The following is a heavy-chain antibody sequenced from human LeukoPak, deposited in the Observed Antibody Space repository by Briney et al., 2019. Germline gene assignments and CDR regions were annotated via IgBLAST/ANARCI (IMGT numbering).Heavy chain of an antibody. CDR1: GFTFSSYW. D-gene: IGHD2-2*03. CDR3: ASLDIVVVPAANGGDAFDI. CDR2: INSDGSST. J-gene: IGHJ3*02. V-gene: IGHV3-74*01. Sequence: GGSLRLSCAASGFTFSSYWMHWVRQAPGKRLVWVSRINSDGSSTSYADSVKGRFTISRDNAKNTLYLQMNSLRAEDTAVYYCASLDIVVVPAANGGDAFDIWGQGTMVTVSS.